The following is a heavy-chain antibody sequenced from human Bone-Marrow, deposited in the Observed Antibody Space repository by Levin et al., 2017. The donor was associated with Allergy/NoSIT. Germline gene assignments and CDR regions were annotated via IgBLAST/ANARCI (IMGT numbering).Heavy chain of an antibody. CDR2: IHHTGSN. CDR1: GGSVSGGGFF. D-gene: IGHD2-2*01. CDR3: AGGVGYCSSTTWGASDCEAIITDGLDI. Sequence: KTSETLSLTCTVSGGSVSGGGFFWSWLRQDPGNGLEWIGYIHHTGSNFYNPSLKSRLTISLDMSKNQFSLSLSSVTDADTAVYFCAGGVGYCSSTTWGASDCEAIITDGLDIWGQGTTVTVSS. J-gene: IGHJ6*02. V-gene: IGHV4-31*03.